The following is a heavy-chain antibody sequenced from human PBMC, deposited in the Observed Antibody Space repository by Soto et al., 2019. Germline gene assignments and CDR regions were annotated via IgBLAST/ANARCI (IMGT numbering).Heavy chain of an antibody. CDR3: ASAFEEHAFDT. Sequence: ASVKVSCKASGYTFTRYGISGVRQAPGQGLEWMGWSSAYNGNTNYAQKLQGRVTMTTDTSTSTAYMELSSLRSDDPAVYSCASAFEEHAFDTGGQGTMVT. V-gene: IGHV1-18*01. D-gene: IGHD3-9*01. CDR1: GYTFTRYG. CDR2: SSAYNGNT. J-gene: IGHJ3*02.